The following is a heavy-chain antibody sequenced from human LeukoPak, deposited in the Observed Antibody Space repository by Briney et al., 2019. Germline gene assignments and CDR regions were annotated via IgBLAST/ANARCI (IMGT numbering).Heavy chain of an antibody. CDR1: GGSISSGDYY. CDR2: IYYSGST. CDR3: ARRNYYDSSGYYL. V-gene: IGHV4-30-4*01. D-gene: IGHD3-22*01. Sequence: SQTLSLTCTVSGGSISSGDYYWSWIRQPPGKGLEWIGYIYYSGSTYYNPSLKSRVTVSVDTSKNQFSLRLSYVTAADTAVYYCARRNYYDSSGYYLWGQGTLVTVSS. J-gene: IGHJ4*02.